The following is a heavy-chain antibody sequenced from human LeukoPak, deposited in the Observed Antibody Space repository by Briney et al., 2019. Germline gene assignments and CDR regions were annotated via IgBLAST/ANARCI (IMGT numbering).Heavy chain of an antibody. D-gene: IGHD3-22*01. J-gene: IGHJ4*02. CDR2: ISGSGGST. CDR3: AKTAAYYDSSGPDY. Sequence: GGSLRLSCAASAFTFSSYAMSWVRQAPGKGLEWVSTISGSGGSTYYADSVKGRFTISRDNSKNTLYLQMNSLRAEDTAVYYCAKTAAYYDSSGPDYCGQGALVTVSS. CDR1: AFTFSSYA. V-gene: IGHV3-23*01.